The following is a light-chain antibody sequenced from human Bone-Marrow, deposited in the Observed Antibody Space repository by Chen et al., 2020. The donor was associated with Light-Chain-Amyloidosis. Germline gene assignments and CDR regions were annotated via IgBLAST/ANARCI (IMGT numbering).Light chain of an antibody. CDR2: RDT. CDR3: QSADSSGTYEVI. CDR1: DLPTKY. Sequence: SYELTQPPSVLVSPGQTATIHCSGDDLPTKYAYWYQQKPGQAPVLVIHRDTERPSGISERFSGSSSGTTATLTISGVQAEDEADYHCQSADSSGTYEVIFGGGTKLTVL. J-gene: IGLJ2*01. V-gene: IGLV3-25*03.